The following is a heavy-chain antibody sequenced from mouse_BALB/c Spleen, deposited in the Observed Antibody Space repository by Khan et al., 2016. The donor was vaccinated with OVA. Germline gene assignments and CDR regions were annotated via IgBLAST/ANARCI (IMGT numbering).Heavy chain of an antibody. Sequence: EVELVESGGDIVKPGGSLKLSCAASGFTFSTYGMSWVRQTPDKRLEWVATVSTGGHYTYYTDTVKGRFTISRDNAKNTLYLQMGSVRSEDTAMFYCTRLAYYYDSEGFAYWGQGTLVTVSA. CDR2: VSTGGHYT. CDR1: GFTFSTYG. V-gene: IGHV5-6*01. D-gene: IGHD1-1*01. J-gene: IGHJ3*01. CDR3: TRLAYYYDSEGFAY.